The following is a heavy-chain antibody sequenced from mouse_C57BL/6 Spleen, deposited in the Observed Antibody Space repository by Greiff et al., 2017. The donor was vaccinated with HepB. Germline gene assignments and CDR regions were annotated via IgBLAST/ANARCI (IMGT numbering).Heavy chain of an antibody. V-gene: IGHV5-4*03. CDR2: ISDGGSYT. J-gene: IGHJ3*01. CDR1: GFTFSSYA. Sequence: DVMLVESGGGLVKPGGSLKLSCAASGFTFSSYAMSWVRQTPEKRLEWVATISDGGSYTYYPDNVKGRFTISRDNAKNNLYLQMSHLKSADTAMYYCANYTSSSSFAYWGQGTLVTVSA. D-gene: IGHD1-1*01. CDR3: ANYTSSSSFAY.